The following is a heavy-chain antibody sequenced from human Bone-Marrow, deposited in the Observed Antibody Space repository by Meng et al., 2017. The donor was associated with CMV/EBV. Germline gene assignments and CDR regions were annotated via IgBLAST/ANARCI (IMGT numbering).Heavy chain of an antibody. CDR1: GYTFTSYD. CDR2: MNPNSGNT. D-gene: IGHD3-9*01. Sequence: ASVKVSCKASGYTFTSYDINWVRQATGQGLEWMGWMNPNSGNTGYAQKFQGRVTMTRNTSISTAYMELSSLRSEDTAVYYCATNYDILTGYYRGYYFDYWGQGTLATVSS. V-gene: IGHV1-8*01. J-gene: IGHJ4*02. CDR3: ATNYDILTGYYRGYYFDY.